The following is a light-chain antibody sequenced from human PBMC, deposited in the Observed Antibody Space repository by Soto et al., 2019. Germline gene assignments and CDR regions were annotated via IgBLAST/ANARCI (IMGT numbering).Light chain of an antibody. CDR1: SSDIGAYDY. CDR3: FPFTPTCPHV. CDR2: EVN. Sequence: QSALTQPASLSGSPGQSITISCTGTSSDIGAYDYVSWFQQHPGKAPKLMISEVNNRPSGVSNRFSGSKSGNTAYLTISGLQVEDESEYFCFPFTPTCPHVFGTGTKVTVL. V-gene: IGLV2-14*01. J-gene: IGLJ1*01.